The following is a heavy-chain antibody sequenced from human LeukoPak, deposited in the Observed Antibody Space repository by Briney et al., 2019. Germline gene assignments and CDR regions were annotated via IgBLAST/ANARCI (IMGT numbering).Heavy chain of an antibody. CDR2: ISWNSGSI. J-gene: IGHJ4*02. D-gene: IGHD3-22*01. CDR1: GVTFDDYA. Sequence: GGSLRLSCAASGVTFDDYAMHWVRQAPGKGLEWVSGISWNSGSIGYADSVKGRFTISRDNAKDSLYLQMNSLRAEDTALYYCAKEGGYHYFDYWGQGTLVTVSS. V-gene: IGHV3-9*01. CDR3: AKEGGYHYFDY.